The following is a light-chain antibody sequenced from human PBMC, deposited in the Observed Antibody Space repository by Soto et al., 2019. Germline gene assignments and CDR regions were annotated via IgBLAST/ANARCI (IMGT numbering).Light chain of an antibody. CDR3: SSYTSSSTRV. Sequence: QSALTQPASVSGSPGQSITISCTGTSSDVGGYNYVSWYQHHPGKAPELMIFEVSNRPSGVSHRFSGSKSGNMASLTISGLQTEDEGDYYCSSYTSSSTRVFGTGTKLTVL. CDR2: EVS. V-gene: IGLV2-14*01. CDR1: SSDVGGYNY. J-gene: IGLJ1*01.